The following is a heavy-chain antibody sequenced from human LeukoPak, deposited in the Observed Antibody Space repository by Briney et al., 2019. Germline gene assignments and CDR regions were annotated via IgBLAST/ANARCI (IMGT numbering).Heavy chain of an antibody. D-gene: IGHD6-19*01. CDR3: VRDKHNSGWNWFDP. CDR2: ISNSAITI. J-gene: IGHJ5*02. V-gene: IGHV3-11*01. Sequence: GGSLKLSCAASGFTFSDYYMSWIRQAPGKGLEWVSYISNSAITISYADSVRGRFTISRDNAKNSLYLQMDSLRGEDTAVYYCVRDKHNSGWNWFDPWGQGTLVTVSS. CDR1: GFTFSDYY.